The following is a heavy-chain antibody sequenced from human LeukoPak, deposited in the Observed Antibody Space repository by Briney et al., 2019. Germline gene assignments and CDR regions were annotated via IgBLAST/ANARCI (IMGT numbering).Heavy chain of an antibody. CDR3: ARANFGVHYSYGMDV. J-gene: IGHJ6*02. V-gene: IGHV3-48*02. Sequence: GGSLRLSCAASGFTFSSYSMNWVRQAPGKGLEWVSYISSSSSTIYYADSVKGRFTISRDNAKNSLYLQMNSLRDEDTAVYYCARANFGVHYSYGMDVWGQGTTVTVSS. CDR1: GFTFSSYS. D-gene: IGHD3-3*01. CDR2: ISSSSSTI.